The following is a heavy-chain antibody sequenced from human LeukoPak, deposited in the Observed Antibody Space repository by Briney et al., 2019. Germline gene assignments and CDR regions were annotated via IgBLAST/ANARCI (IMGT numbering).Heavy chain of an antibody. Sequence: ASVKVSCKASGYSFTSYGISWVRQAPGQGLEVMGWISAYNGDTNYVQKFQGRVTMTTDTSTSTAYMELRSLRSDDTAVYYCVRANAYTTYGGFDSWGQGTLVTVSS. CDR1: GYSFTSYG. D-gene: IGHD3-16*01. V-gene: IGHV1-18*01. CDR3: VRANAYTTYGGFDS. J-gene: IGHJ4*02. CDR2: ISAYNGDT.